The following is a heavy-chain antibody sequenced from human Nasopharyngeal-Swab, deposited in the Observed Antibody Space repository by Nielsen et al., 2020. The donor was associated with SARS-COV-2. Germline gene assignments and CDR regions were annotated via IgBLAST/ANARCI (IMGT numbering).Heavy chain of an antibody. V-gene: IGHV4-34*01. D-gene: IGHD3-10*01. Sequence: ILRAPGKGLEWIGEINHSGSTNYNPSRKSRVTISVDTSKNQFPLKLSSVTAADTAVYYCARGRRVVRGVIITNYYYYYYMDVWGKGTPVTVSS. J-gene: IGHJ6*03. CDR3: ARGRRVVRGVIITNYYYYYYMDV. CDR2: INHSGST.